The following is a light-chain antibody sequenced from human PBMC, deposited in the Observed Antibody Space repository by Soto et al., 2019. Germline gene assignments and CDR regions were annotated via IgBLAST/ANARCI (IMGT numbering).Light chain of an antibody. CDR1: SGSIASNY. Sequence: NFMLTQPHSVSESPGKTVTISCTRSSGSIASNYVQWYQQRPGSAPTPVIYEDNERPSGVPDRFSGSIDSSSNSASLTISGLKLDAEADYYCQSYHSGNVVFGGGPKLRVL. V-gene: IGLV6-57*04. CDR3: QSYHSGNVV. J-gene: IGLJ2*01. CDR2: EDN.